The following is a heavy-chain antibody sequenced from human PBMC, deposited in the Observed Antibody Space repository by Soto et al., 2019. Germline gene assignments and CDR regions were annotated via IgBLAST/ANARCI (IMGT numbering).Heavy chain of an antibody. CDR1: GGSISSGDYY. D-gene: IGHD2-2*01. CDR3: ARVGYCSSTSCFGYYYGMDV. Sequence: PSETLSLTCTVSGGSISSGDYYWSWIRQPPGKGLEWIGYIYYSGSTYYNPSLKSRVTISVDTSKNQFSLKLSSVTAADTAVYYCARVGYCSSTSCFGYYYGMDVWGQGTTVTVS. J-gene: IGHJ6*02. V-gene: IGHV4-30-4*01. CDR2: IYYSGST.